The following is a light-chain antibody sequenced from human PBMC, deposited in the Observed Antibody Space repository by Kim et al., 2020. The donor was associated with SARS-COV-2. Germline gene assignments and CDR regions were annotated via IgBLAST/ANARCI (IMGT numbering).Light chain of an antibody. J-gene: IGLJ1*01. V-gene: IGLV3-1*01. Sequence: SYELTQPPSVSVSPGQTASVTCSGDKMESKEVSWYQQRPGQSPVLVMYQNGKRPSGISARLSGFTYGNTATLTIDEAQAMDEGDYYCQAWDSGANVFGTGTKVTVL. CDR2: QNG. CDR1: KMESKE. CDR3: QAWDSGANV.